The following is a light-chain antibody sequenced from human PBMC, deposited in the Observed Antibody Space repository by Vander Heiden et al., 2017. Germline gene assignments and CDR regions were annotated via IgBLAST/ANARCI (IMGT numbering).Light chain of an antibody. V-gene: IGKV2-28*01. CDR3: MQALQTPRYT. CDR2: LGS. J-gene: IGKJ2*01. Sequence: DIAMTQSPLSLPVTPGDTASISGGTSQSLLHSNGYNYLDWYLQKPGQSPQLLIYLGSNRASGVPDRFSGSGSGTDFTLKISRVKAEDVGVYDCMQALQTPRYTFGQGTKLEIK. CDR1: QSLLHSNGYNY.